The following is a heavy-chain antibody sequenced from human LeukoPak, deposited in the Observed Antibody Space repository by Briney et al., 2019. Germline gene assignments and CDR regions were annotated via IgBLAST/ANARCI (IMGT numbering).Heavy chain of an antibody. D-gene: IGHD1-1*01. J-gene: IGHJ4*02. CDR2: IDPSDSYT. V-gene: IGHV5-10-1*01. CDR3: ARQSPNALFDY. CDR1: GYIFTSYW. Sequence: GESLKISCKGSGYIFTSYWISWVRQMPGKGLEWMGRIDPSDSYTNYSPSFQGNVTISADKSISTSYLQWSSLKASDTAMYYCARQSPNALFDYWGQGTLVTVSS.